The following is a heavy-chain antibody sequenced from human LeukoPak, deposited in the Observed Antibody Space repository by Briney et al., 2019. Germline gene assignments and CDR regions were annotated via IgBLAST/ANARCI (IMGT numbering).Heavy chain of an antibody. Sequence: SETLSLTCTVSGGSISGYYWSWIRQPPGKGLEWIGYIYYSGSTNYNPSLKSRVTISVDTSKNQFSLKLSSVTAADTAVYYCAQTYSSSWSHAGDAFDIWGQGTMVTVSS. J-gene: IGHJ3*02. CDR2: IYYSGST. D-gene: IGHD6-13*01. CDR3: AQTYSSSWSHAGDAFDI. CDR1: GGSISGYY. V-gene: IGHV4-59*01.